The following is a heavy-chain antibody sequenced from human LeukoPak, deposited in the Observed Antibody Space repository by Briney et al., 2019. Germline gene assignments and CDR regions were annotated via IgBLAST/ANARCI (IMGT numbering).Heavy chain of an antibody. D-gene: IGHD4-4*01. CDR3: AKTTGRADFSSDGGYYGLDV. V-gene: IGHV3-74*01. J-gene: IGHJ6*02. CDR1: GFTLSNYW. Sequence: GGSLRPSCAASGFTLSNYWIHWVRQVPGKGLVWVSRINSDRGRTTYADSVKGRFTISRDNAKNTLYLQMNSLRTDDTAVYYCAKTTGRADFSSDGGYYGLDVWGQGTAVTVSS. CDR2: INSDRGRT.